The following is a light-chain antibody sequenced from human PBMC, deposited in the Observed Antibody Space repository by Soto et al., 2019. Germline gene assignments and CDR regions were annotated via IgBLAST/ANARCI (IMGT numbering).Light chain of an antibody. CDR1: QGVSTY. CDR3: QQLITYPQT. Sequence: DIHLTQSPSFLSASVGDRVTMTCRASQGVSTYLAWYQQKPGKAPKLLIYGASTLQSGVPSRFSGSGSGTEFALAISSLQPEDFATYYCQQLITYPQTFGQGTKVEIK. CDR2: GAS. V-gene: IGKV1-9*01. J-gene: IGKJ1*01.